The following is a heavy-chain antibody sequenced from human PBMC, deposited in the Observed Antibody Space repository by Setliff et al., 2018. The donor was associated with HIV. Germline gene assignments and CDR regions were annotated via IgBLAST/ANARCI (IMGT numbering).Heavy chain of an antibody. J-gene: IGHJ6*02. V-gene: IGHV4-34*01. CDR3: ARGGKNFYYYGMDV. Sequence: KTSETLSLTCAVYGGSFSGYYWSWIRQPPGKGLEWIGEINHSGSTNYNPSLKSRVTISVDTSKNQFSLKLSSVTAADTAVYYCARGGKNFYYYGMDVWGQGTTVTVSS. CDR2: INHSGST. CDR1: GGSFSGYY.